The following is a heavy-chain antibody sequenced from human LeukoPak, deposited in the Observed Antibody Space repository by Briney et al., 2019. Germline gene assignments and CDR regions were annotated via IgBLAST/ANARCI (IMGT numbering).Heavy chain of an antibody. V-gene: IGHV4-61*02. CDR1: GGSISSGSYY. D-gene: IGHD6-19*01. CDR2: IYTSGST. CDR3: ARGSTVAGTSDY. J-gene: IGHJ4*02. Sequence: PSETLSLTCTVSGGSISSGSYYWSWIRQPAGKGLEWIGRIYTSGSTNYNPSLKSRVTMSVDTSKNQFSLKLSSVTAADTAVYYCARGSTVAGTSDYWGQGTLVTVSS.